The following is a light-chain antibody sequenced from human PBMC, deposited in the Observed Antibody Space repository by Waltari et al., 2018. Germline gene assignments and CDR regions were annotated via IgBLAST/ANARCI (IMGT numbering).Light chain of an antibody. V-gene: IGLV1-40*01. CDR3: QSYDNSLSGYV. J-gene: IGLJ1*01. CDR2: GNT. CDR1: SPNIRAHND. Sequence: QSVLTQPPSVTGAPGQKVTISCTGHSPNIRAHNDVHWYLQLPGKAPKLLIYGNTNRPSGVPDRFSGSKSGTSASLAITGLQADDEADYYCQSYDNSLSGYVFGTGTKVTVL.